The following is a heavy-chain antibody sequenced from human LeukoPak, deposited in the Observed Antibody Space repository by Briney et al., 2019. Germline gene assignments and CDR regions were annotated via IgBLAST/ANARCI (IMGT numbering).Heavy chain of an antibody. J-gene: IGHJ4*02. CDR1: GFTFSSYA. Sequence: PGGSLRLSCAASGFTFSSYAMSWVRQAPGKGLEWVSAISGSGGSTYYADSVKGRFTISRDNSKNTLYLQMNSLRAEDTAVYYCARIYVWGSYSPYYFDYWGQGILVTVSS. CDR2: ISGSGGST. V-gene: IGHV3-23*01. CDR3: ARIYVWGSYSPYYFDY. D-gene: IGHD3-16*01.